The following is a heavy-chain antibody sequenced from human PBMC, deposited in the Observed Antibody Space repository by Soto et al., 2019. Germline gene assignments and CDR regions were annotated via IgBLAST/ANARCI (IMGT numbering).Heavy chain of an antibody. CDR3: ARGYQLPSITGTTGLFDP. CDR1: GGSFSGYY. D-gene: IGHD1-7*01. CDR2: INHSGST. J-gene: IGHJ5*02. V-gene: IGHV4-34*01. Sequence: SETLSLTCAVYGGSFSGYYWSWIRQPPGKGLEWIGEINHSGSTNYNPSLKSRVTISVDTSKNQFSLKLSSVTAADTAVYYCARGYQLPSITGTTGLFDPWGQGTLVTVSS.